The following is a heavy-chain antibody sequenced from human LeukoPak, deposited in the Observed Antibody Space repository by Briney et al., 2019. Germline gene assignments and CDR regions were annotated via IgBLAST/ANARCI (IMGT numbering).Heavy chain of an antibody. CDR1: GGTFSSYT. CDR3: AHRFTHDYVWGSSLDY. V-gene: IGHV1-69*02. Sequence: GAPVKVSCKASGGTFSSYTISWVRQAPGQGLEWMGRIIPILGIANYAQKFQGRVTITADKSTSTAYMELSSLRSEDTAVYYCAHRFTHDYVWGSSLDYWGQGTLVTVSS. J-gene: IGHJ4*02. D-gene: IGHD3-16*01. CDR2: IIPILGIA.